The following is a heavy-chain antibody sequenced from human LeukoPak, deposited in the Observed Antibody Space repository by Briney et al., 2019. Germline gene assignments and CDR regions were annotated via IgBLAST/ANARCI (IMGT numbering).Heavy chain of an antibody. CDR3: AGXSXRXXMVRGYYYYMDV. Sequence: SXTLSXXCTVSGGSISSYYWSWIRQPPGKGLEWIGYIYYSGSTNYNPSLKSRVTISVDTSKNQFSLKLSSVTAADTAVYYCAGXSXRXXMVRGYYYYMDVWGKGTTVTVSS. CDR1: GGSISSYY. V-gene: IGHV4-59*01. J-gene: IGHJ6*03. D-gene: IGHD3-10*01. CDR2: IYYSGST.